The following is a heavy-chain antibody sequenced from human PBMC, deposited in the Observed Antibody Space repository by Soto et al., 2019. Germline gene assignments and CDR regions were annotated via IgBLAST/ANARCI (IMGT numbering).Heavy chain of an antibody. CDR1: GGLFSSYA. D-gene: IGHD3-22*01. V-gene: IGHV1-69*01. CDR2: IIPVFQTA. J-gene: IGHJ4*02. CDR3: ARVGSSYTWLHEF. Sequence: QEQLVQSGAEVKKPGSSVKVSCKASGGLFSSYAISWVRQVPGQGLELMGGIIPVFQTAYYTQRFQGRDTITADDSTDTAYMELSSLRSEDTALYYCARVGSSYTWLHEFWGQGTLGTVSS.